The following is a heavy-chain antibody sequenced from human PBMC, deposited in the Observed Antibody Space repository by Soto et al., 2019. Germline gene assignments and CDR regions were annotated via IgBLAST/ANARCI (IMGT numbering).Heavy chain of an antibody. CDR1: GGSISSGDYY. J-gene: IGHJ6*02. CDR2: ISYRGST. Sequence: QAQLQESGPGLMKPSQTLSLTCTVSGGSISSGDYYWSWIRQPPGKGLEWLGDISYRGSTYYNPSLKSRVSISVDTSKNQFSLKLSSVTAADTAVYYCASVRVRSPTMTTVYRARDYGMDVWGQGTTVTVSS. CDR3: ASVRVRSPTMTTVYRARDYGMDV. D-gene: IGHD4-4*01. V-gene: IGHV4-30-4*01.